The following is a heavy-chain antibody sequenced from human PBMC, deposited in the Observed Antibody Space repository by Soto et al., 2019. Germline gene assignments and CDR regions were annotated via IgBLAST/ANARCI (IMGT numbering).Heavy chain of an antibody. Sequence: QVQLVESGGGVVQPGRSLRLSCAASGFTFSSYAMHWVRQAPGKGLEWVAVISYDGSNKYYADSVKGRFTISRDNSKNTLYLQMNSLRADDTAVYYCARGGDGVVVTADHDAFDIWGQGTMVTVSS. CDR1: GFTFSSYA. CDR3: ARGGDGVVVTADHDAFDI. V-gene: IGHV3-30-3*01. J-gene: IGHJ3*02. D-gene: IGHD2-21*02. CDR2: ISYDGSNK.